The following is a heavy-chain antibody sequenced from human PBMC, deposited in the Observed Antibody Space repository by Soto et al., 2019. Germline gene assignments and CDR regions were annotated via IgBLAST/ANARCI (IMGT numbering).Heavy chain of an antibody. J-gene: IGHJ6*02. Sequence: SVKVSCTASGGTFSSYAISWVRQAPGQGLEWMGGIIPIFGTANYAQKFQGRVTITADKSTSTAYMELSSLRSEDTAVYYCARGYGAIVATNTHANYYYHYGMDCWGQGTPVIVAS. CDR2: IIPIFGTA. CDR3: ARGYGAIVATNTHANYYYHYGMDC. V-gene: IGHV1-69*06. D-gene: IGHD5-12*01. CDR1: GGTFSSYA.